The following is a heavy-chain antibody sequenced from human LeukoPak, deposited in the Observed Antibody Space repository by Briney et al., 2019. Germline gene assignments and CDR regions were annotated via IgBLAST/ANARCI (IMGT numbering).Heavy chain of an antibody. V-gene: IGHV1-58*02. Sequence: SVKVSCKASGFTFTSSAMQWVRQARGQRLERIGWIVVGSGNTNYAQKFQERVTITRDMSTSTAYMELSSLRSEDTAVYYCAAEVGATPLNAFDIWGQGTMVTVSS. D-gene: IGHD1-26*01. CDR2: IVVGSGNT. J-gene: IGHJ3*02. CDR1: GFTFTSSA. CDR3: AAEVGATPLNAFDI.